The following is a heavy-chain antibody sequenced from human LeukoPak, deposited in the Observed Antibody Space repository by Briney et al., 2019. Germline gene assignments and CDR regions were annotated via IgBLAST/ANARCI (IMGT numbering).Heavy chain of an antibody. V-gene: IGHV3-21*06. Sequence: GGSLRLSCAASGFTFSSYNMNWVRQAPGKGLEWVSSISSSSSYIYYADSVKGRFTISRDNAKNSLYLQMNSLRAEDTAVYYCARGIIPYGDQGLGYWGQGTLVTVPS. D-gene: IGHD4-17*01. CDR2: ISSSSSYI. CDR1: GFTFSSYN. J-gene: IGHJ4*02. CDR3: ARGIIPYGDQGLGY.